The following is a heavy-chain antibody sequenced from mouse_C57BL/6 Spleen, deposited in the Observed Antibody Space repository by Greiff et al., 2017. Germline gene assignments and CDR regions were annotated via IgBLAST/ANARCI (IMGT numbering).Heavy chain of an antibody. V-gene: IGHV1-4*01. Sequence: QVQLQQSGAELARPGASVKMSCKASGYTFTSYTMHWVKQRPGRGLEWIGYINPSSGYTKYNQKFKDKATLTADKSSSTAYMQLSSLTAEDSAVYYCAREGLTTVKDYWGQGTTLTVSS. CDR3: AREGLTTVKDY. CDR2: INPSSGYT. D-gene: IGHD1-1*01. CDR1: GYTFTSYT. J-gene: IGHJ2*01.